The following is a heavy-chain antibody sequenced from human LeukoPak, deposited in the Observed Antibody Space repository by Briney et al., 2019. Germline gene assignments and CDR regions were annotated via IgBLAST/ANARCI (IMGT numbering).Heavy chain of an antibody. D-gene: IGHD3-22*01. J-gene: IGHJ3*02. V-gene: IGHV4-4*07. Sequence: SGTLSLTCTVSGGSINSYFWNWIRQPAGKGLEWIGRIYSSGTTDYSPSLKSRVILAVDTAKKQLSLRLNSVTAADTAVYYCARATESSANTAFDIWGQGTMVTVSS. CDR2: IYSSGTT. CDR3: ARATESSANTAFDI. CDR1: GGSINSYF.